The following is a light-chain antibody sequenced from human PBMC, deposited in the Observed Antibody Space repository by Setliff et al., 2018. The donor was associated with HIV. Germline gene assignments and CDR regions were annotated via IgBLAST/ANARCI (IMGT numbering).Light chain of an antibody. CDR2: DVS. CDR1: SSDVGGYNY. Sequence: QSALAQPRSVSGSPGQSVTISCTGTSSDVGGYNYVSWYQQHPGKAPKLMIYDVSERPSGVPDRFSGSKSANTASLTISGLQAEDEADYYCSSYTSSSTRVFGTGTKVTVL. V-gene: IGLV2-11*01. J-gene: IGLJ1*01. CDR3: SSYTSSSTRV.